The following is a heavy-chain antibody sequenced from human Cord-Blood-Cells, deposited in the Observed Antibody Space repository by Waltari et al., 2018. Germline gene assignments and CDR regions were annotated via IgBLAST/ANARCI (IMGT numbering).Heavy chain of an antibody. CDR1: GFAFRTPG. J-gene: IGHJ4*02. CDR2: IWYDGSNK. V-gene: IGHV3-33*01. Sequence: QVQLVESGGGVVQPGRSLSLSCAAPGFAFRTPGLHWVRQAPGKGLGWVAVIWYDGSNKYYADSVKGRFTISRDNSKNTLYLQMNSLRAEDTAVYYCARDEASAFDYWGQGTLVTVSS. CDR3: ARDEASAFDY.